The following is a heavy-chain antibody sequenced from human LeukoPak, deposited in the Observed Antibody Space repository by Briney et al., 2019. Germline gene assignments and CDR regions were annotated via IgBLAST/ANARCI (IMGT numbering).Heavy chain of an antibody. CDR3: ARHGGTRITLVEVYYFDY. CDR2: IYYTGGT. D-gene: IGHD4-11*01. V-gene: IGHV4-38-2*01. Sequence: SGTLSPTRRVSGFSLTTGFYWGWVREPPGGGLEGVGRIYYTGGTYYSPSLKSRVTISVDTSKNQFSLKLSSVTAADTAVYYCARHGGTRITLVEVYYFDYWGQGTLVTVSS. J-gene: IGHJ4*02. CDR1: GFSLTTGFY.